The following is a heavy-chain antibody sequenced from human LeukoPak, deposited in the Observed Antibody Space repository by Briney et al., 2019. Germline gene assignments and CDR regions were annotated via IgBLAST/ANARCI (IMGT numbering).Heavy chain of an antibody. Sequence: SETLSLTCAVYGGSFSGYYWSWIRQPPGKGLEWIGEINHSGSTNYNPSLKSRVIISVDTSKNQFSLKLSSVTAADTAVYYCARGRRLGVVVAAKDYFDYWGQGTLVTVSS. J-gene: IGHJ4*02. D-gene: IGHD2-15*01. CDR1: GGSFSGYY. CDR2: INHSGST. CDR3: ARGRRLGVVVAAKDYFDY. V-gene: IGHV4-34*01.